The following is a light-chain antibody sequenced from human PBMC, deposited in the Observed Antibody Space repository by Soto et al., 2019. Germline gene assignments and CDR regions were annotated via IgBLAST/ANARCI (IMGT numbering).Light chain of an antibody. V-gene: IGKV3-15*01. CDR1: QSISSD. J-gene: IGKJ1*01. Sequence: EIVMTQSPATLSVSPGERATLSCRASQSISSDLAWYQQNPGQAPRLLIYGASTRATGVPARFSGSGSGTEFTLTITSLQSEDLAVYYCQHYSTWPPETFGQGTKVDIK. CDR3: QHYSTWPPET. CDR2: GAS.